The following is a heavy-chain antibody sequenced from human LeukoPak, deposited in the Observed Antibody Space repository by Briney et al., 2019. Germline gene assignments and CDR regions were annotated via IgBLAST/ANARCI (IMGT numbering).Heavy chain of an antibody. CDR3: AKARPGELKYFDN. J-gene: IGHJ4*02. V-gene: IGHV3-33*06. Sequence: GGSLRLSCAASGFTFSSYGMHWVRQAPGKGLEWVAVIWYDGSVRKYADSVKGRFAISRDDSKNTLYLQMNSLRAEDTAVYYCAKARPGELKYFDNWGQGTLVTVSS. D-gene: IGHD1-7*01. CDR2: IWYDGSVR. CDR1: GFTFSSYG.